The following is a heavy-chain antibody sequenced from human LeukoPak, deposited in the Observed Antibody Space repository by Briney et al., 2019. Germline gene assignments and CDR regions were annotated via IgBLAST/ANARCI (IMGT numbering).Heavy chain of an antibody. V-gene: IGHV4-4*07. J-gene: IGHJ4*02. Sequence: PSETLSLTCTVSGISINPYYWTWIRQPAGKGLEWIGRTIPTSGSTKYHPSLKSRVTMSVDTSKKQFSLELTSVTAADTAVYYCMKDGPSWGLLWGLGTLVTVSS. CDR2: TIPTSGST. CDR1: GISINPYY. D-gene: IGHD3-16*01. CDR3: MKDGPSWGLL.